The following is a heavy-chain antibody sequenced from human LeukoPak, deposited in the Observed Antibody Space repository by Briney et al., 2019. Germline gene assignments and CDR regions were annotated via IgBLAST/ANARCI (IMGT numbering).Heavy chain of an antibody. CDR3: ANPQLGECSGYDYLAFDY. D-gene: IGHD5-12*01. CDR1: GLTFNSYA. V-gene: IGHV3-23*01. J-gene: IGHJ4*02. Sequence: PGGSLTLSCAPSGLTFNSYAMSWVRQAPGKGREWVSAISGSGGHTFYADSVKGRFTISRHNYKNTLYLQMNSLRAEDTVVYDCANPQLGECSGYDYLAFDYWGQGNLVSVSS. CDR2: ISGSGGHT.